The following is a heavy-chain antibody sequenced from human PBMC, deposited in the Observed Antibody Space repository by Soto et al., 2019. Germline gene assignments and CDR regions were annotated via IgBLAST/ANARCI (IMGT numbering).Heavy chain of an antibody. CDR2: VYYSGTT. J-gene: IGHJ4*02. V-gene: IGHV4-59*01. D-gene: IGHD3-22*01. CDR3: ARGFRGYYYYFDY. CDR1: GGSISGYY. Sequence: PSETLSLTCLVSGGSISGYYWAWIRQPSGKGLEWIGHVYYSGTTNYNPSLKSRVTISVDTSNNQFSLKLSSVTAADTAVYFCARGFRGYYYYFDYWGQGTLVTVSS.